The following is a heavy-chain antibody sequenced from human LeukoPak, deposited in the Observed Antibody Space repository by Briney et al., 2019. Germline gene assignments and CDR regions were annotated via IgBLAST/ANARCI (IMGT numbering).Heavy chain of an antibody. V-gene: IGHV1-2*02. CDR3: ARVYYYDNSSCILTHYFDY. J-gene: IGHJ4*02. Sequence: GASVKVSCKTSGYTFTSYYMHWVRQAPGQGLEWMGWVNPTSGGTNYAQKFQGRVTMTRDTSISTAYLELSRLRSDDTAVYYGARVYYYDNSSCILTHYFDYWGQGTLVTVSS. CDR1: GYTFTSYY. CDR2: VNPTSGGT. D-gene: IGHD3-22*01.